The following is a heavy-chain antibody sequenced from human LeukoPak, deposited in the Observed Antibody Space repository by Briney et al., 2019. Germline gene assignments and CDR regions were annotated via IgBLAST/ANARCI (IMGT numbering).Heavy chain of an antibody. J-gene: IGHJ4*02. D-gene: IGHD1-1*01. CDR1: GGSISSSSYY. CDR3: ARTTGTTEGGFDY. V-gene: IGHV4-39*07. Sequence: SETLSLTCTVSGGSISSSSYYWGWIRQPPGKGLEWIGSIYYSGSTYYNPSLKSRVTISVDTSKNQFSLKLSSVTAADTAMYYCARTTGTTEGGFDYWGQGTLVTVSS. CDR2: IYYSGST.